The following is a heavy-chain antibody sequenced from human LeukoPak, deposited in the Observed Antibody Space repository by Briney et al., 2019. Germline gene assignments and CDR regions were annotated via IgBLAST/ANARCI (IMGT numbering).Heavy chain of an antibody. CDR1: GGSISSYY. J-gene: IGHJ5*02. Sequence: SETLSLTCTVSGGSISSYYWSWIRQPPGKGLEWIGYIYYSGTTNYNPSLNSRVTISVHTSKNQFSLKLSSVTAADTAVYYCARDRSLLGDFWSGYYTGSWFDPWGQGTLVTVSS. CDR2: IYYSGTT. V-gene: IGHV4-59*12. D-gene: IGHD3-3*01. CDR3: ARDRSLLGDFWSGYYTGSWFDP.